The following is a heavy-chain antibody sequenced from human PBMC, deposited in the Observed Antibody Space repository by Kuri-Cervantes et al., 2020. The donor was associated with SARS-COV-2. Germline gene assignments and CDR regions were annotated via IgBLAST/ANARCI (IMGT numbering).Heavy chain of an antibody. CDR3: ARGYCSGGSCYSEDYFDY. J-gene: IGHJ4*02. CDR1: GYSFTSYW. V-gene: IGHV5-51*01. Sequence: KVSCKGSGYSFTSYWIGWVRQMPGKGLEWMGIIYPGDSDTRYSPSSQGQVTISADKSISTAYLQWSSLKASDTAMYYCARGYCSGGSCYSEDYFDYWGQGTLVTVSS. D-gene: IGHD2-15*01. CDR2: IYPGDSDT.